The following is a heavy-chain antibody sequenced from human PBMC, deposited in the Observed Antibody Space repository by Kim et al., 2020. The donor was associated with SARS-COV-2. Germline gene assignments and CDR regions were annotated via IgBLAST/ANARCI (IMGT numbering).Heavy chain of an antibody. CDR1: GGSVSSGSYY. Sequence: SETLSLTCTVSGGSVSSGSYYWSWIRQPPGKGLEWIGYIYYSGSTNYNPSLKSRVTISVDTSKNQFSLKLSSVTAADTAVYYCAREGLPYGSGSPKGFDYWGQGTLVTVSS. V-gene: IGHV4-61*01. J-gene: IGHJ4*02. CDR2: IYYSGST. CDR3: AREGLPYGSGSPKGFDY. D-gene: IGHD3-10*01.